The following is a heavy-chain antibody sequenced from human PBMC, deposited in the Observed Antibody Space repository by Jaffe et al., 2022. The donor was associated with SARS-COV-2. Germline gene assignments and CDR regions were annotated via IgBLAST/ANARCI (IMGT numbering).Heavy chain of an antibody. CDR1: GGSISSYY. D-gene: IGHD1-1*01. Sequence: QVQLQESGPGLVKPSETLSLTCTVSGGSISSYYWSWIRQPPGKGLEWIGYIYYSGSTNYNPSLKSRVTISVDTSKNQFSLKLSSVTAADTAVYYCASDWNEAPAPYYGMDVWGQGTTVTVSS. CDR2: IYYSGST. V-gene: IGHV4-59*01. CDR3: ASDWNEAPAPYYGMDV. J-gene: IGHJ6*02.